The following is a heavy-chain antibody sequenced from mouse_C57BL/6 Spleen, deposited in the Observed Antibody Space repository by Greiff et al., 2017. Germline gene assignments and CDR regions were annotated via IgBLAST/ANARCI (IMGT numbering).Heavy chain of an antibody. J-gene: IGHJ3*01. V-gene: IGHV5-9*01. Sequence: DVQLVESGGGLVKPGGSLKLSCAASGFTFSSYTMSWVRQTPEKRLEWVATISGGGGNTYYPDSVKGRFTISRDNAKNTLYLQMSSLRSEDTALYYCARHDYGYDWFAYWGQGTLVTVSA. CDR2: ISGGGGNT. CDR1: GFTFSSYT. D-gene: IGHD2-2*01. CDR3: ARHDYGYDWFAY.